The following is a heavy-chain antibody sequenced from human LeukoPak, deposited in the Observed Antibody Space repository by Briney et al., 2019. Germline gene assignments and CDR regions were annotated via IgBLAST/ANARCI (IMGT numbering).Heavy chain of an antibody. D-gene: IGHD3-10*01. CDR2: INHSGST. J-gene: IGHJ4*02. Sequence: SETLSLPCAVYGGSFSGYYWSWIRQPPGKGLEWIGEINHSGSTNYNPSLKSRVTISVDTSKNQFSLKLSSVTAADTAVYYCARHRTYYYGSGNHWGQGTLVTVSS. CDR1: GGSFSGYY. V-gene: IGHV4-34*01. CDR3: ARHRTYYYGSGNH.